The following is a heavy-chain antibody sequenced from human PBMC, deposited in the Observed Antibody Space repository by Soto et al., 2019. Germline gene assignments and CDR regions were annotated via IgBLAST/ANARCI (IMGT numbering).Heavy chain of an antibody. D-gene: IGHD3-22*01. J-gene: IGHJ4*02. CDR2: ISSSSSTI. V-gene: IGHV3-48*01. Sequence: QLGGSLRLSCAASGFTFSSYSMNWVRQAPGKGLEWVSYISSSSSTIYYADSVKGRFTISRDNAKNSLYLQMNSLRAEDTAVYYCARGDIAPGNNNYYDSSGYYHFFDYWGQGTLVTVSS. CDR3: ARGDIAPGNNNYYDSSGYYHFFDY. CDR1: GFTFSSYS.